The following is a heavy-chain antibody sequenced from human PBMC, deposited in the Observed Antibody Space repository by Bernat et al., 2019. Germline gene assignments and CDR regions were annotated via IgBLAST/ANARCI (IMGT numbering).Heavy chain of an antibody. CDR2: ISWNSGSI. J-gene: IGHJ6*03. CDR3: AKTVGYYYYMDV. Sequence: EVQLVESGGGLVQPGRSLRLSCAASGFTFDDYAMHWVRQAPGKGLEWVSGISWNSGSIGYADSVKGRFTISRDNAKNSLYLQMNSLRAEDTALYYCAKTVGYYYYMDVCGKGTTVTVSS. CDR1: GFTFDDYA. D-gene: IGHD4-23*01. V-gene: IGHV3-9*01.